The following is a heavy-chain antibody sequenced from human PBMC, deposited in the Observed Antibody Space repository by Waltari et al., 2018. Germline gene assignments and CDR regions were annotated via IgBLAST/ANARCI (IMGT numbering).Heavy chain of an antibody. D-gene: IGHD3-16*01. CDR1: GDSLRDYR. CDR2: ISSGLLT. V-gene: IGHV4-59*08. J-gene: IGHJ5*02. CDR3: ARLRVHVRYPYWFDP. Sequence: QVHLLESGPGLVRTSETLSLTCTFSGDSLRDYRWSGFRQSPGKGLEWVGYISSGLLTESQAPLKGRVPITVDRSRNQCSLTLAAVTAADTAVYYCARLRVHVRYPYWFDPWGQGTLVTVSS.